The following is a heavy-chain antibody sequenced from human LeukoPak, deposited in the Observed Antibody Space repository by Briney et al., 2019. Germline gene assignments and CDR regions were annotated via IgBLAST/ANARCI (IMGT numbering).Heavy chain of an antibody. V-gene: IGHV1-69*13. CDR3: ARDRGSGWYRYFFDY. CDR2: IIPIFGTA. J-gene: IGHJ4*02. D-gene: IGHD6-19*01. Sequence: ASVKVSCKASGGTFSSYAISWVRQAPGQGLEWMGGIIPIFGTANYAQKFQGRVTITADESTSTAYMELSSLRSEDTAVYYCARDRGSGWYRYFFDYWGQGTLVTVSS. CDR1: GGTFSSYA.